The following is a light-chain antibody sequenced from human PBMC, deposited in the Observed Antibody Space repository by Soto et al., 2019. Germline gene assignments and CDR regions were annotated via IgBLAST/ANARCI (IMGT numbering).Light chain of an antibody. CDR1: QTVGRS. CDR3: QQYNNWPAT. Sequence: EIVLAQSPATLSLSPGNSATHSCRASQTVGRSLAWYQQKPGQAPRRLISGASTRATGIPARYSGSGSGTEFTLINSSLQSEDNAVYYCQQYNNWPATFGQGTKVDI. V-gene: IGKV3-15*01. J-gene: IGKJ1*01. CDR2: GAS.